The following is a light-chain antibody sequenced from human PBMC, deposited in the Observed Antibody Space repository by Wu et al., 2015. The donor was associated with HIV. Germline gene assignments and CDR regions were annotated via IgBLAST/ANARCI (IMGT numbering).Light chain of an antibody. Sequence: DIVLTQSPGTLSVSPGERATLSCRASQSISSNLAWYQQTPGQAPRLLIYAASTRATGIPARFSGSGSGTEFTLTISSMQSEDFVIYYCQQYHNWPPRITFGPGTRVDFK. J-gene: IGKJ3*01. V-gene: IGKV3-15*01. CDR3: QQYHNWPPRIT. CDR2: AAS. CDR1: QSISSN.